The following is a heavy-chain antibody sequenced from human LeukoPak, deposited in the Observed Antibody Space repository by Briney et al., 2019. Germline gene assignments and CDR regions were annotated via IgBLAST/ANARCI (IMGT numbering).Heavy chain of an antibody. CDR1: GGSISSSSYY. V-gene: IGHV4-39*01. J-gene: IGHJ4*02. D-gene: IGHD6-13*01. CDR2: IYYSGST. Sequence: SETLSLTCTVSGGSISSSSYYWGWIRQPPGKGLEWIGSIYYSGSTYYNPSLKSRVTISVDTSKNQFSLKLSSVTAADTAVYYCARGGIAEIKGDYWGQGTLVTVSS. CDR3: ARGGIAEIKGDY.